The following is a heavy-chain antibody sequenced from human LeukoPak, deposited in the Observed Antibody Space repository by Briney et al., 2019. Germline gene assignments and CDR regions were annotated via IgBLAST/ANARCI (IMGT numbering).Heavy chain of an antibody. D-gene: IGHD3-3*01. CDR2: ISYDGSNK. V-gene: IGHV3-30*18. CDR1: GFTFSSYG. CDR3: AKDGIAPLRYDFWSGYTKNWFDP. J-gene: IGHJ5*02. Sequence: GGSLRLSCAASGFTFSSYGMHWVRQAPGKGLEWVAVISYDGSNKYYADSVKGRFTISRDNSKNTLYLQMNSLRAEDTAVYYCAKDGIAPLRYDFWSGYTKNWFDPWGQGTLVTVSS.